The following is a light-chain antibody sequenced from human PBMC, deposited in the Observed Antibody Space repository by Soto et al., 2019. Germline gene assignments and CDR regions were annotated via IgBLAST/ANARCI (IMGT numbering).Light chain of an antibody. CDR3: QQYGASPWT. CDR1: QSVSSSH. V-gene: IGKV3-20*01. Sequence: EVELTQSPGTLSLSPGERATLSCRASQSVSSSHLAWYQQKRGQAPRLLIYDTSTRATGIPDRFSGSGSGTYFTITISRLEPEDVAVYHCQQYGASPWTFGQGTKVEVK. CDR2: DTS. J-gene: IGKJ1*01.